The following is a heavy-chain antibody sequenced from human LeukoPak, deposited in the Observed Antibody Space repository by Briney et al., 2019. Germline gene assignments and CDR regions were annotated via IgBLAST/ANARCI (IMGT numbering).Heavy chain of an antibody. CDR3: ARLNPTGYSSGWPQGAFDI. D-gene: IGHD6-19*01. Sequence: SETLSLTCTVSGGSISSYYWSWIRQPPGKGLEWIGYIYYSGSTNYNPSLKSRVTISVDTSKNQFSLKLSSVTAADTAVYYCARLNPTGYSSGWPQGAFDIWGQGTMVTVSS. CDR1: GGSISSYY. V-gene: IGHV4-59*08. J-gene: IGHJ3*02. CDR2: IYYSGST.